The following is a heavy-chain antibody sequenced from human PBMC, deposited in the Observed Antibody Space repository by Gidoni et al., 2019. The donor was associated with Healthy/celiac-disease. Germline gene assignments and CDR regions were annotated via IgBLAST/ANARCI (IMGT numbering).Heavy chain of an antibody. CDR1: GFTFSSYA. V-gene: IGHV3-23*04. CDR3: AKLGAIAYDILTGNYYGMDV. D-gene: IGHD3-9*01. J-gene: IGHJ6*02. CDR2: ISGSGGST. Sequence: EVQLVESGGGLVQPGGSLRLSCAASGFTFSSYAMSWVRQAPGKGLEWVSAISGSGGSTYYADSVKGRFTISRDNSKNTLYLQMNSLRAEDTAVYYCAKLGAIAYDILTGNYYGMDVWGQGTTVTVSS.